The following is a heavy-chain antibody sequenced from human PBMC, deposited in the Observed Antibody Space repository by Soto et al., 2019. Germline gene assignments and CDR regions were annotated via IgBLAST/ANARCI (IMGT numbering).Heavy chain of an antibody. CDR2: INAGNGNT. Sequence: ASVKVSCKASGYTFSSYALPWVRQAPGERLEWMGWINAGNGNTKYSQKFQGRVTITWDTSASTAYMDLSSLRSEDTAVYYCARGITLPTPLDYCGQGTLVTVSS. V-gene: IGHV1-3*01. CDR1: GYTFSSYA. D-gene: IGHD1-20*01. J-gene: IGHJ4*02. CDR3: ARGITLPTPLDY.